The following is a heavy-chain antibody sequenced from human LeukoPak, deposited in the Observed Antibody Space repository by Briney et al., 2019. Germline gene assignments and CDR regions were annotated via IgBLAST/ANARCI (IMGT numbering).Heavy chain of an antibody. CDR3: AREDSGSSRVFDV. V-gene: IGHV1-18*01. Sequence: KLQGGITMTTDTPTSTVYMELRSLRSDDTAVYYCAREDSGSSRVFDVWGQGTMVTVSS. D-gene: IGHD1-26*01. J-gene: IGHJ3*01.